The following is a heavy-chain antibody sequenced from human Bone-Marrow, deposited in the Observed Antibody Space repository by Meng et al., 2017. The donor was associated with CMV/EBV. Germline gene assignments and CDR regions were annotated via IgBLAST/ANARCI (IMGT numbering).Heavy chain of an antibody. CDR1: GYTFTGYY. J-gene: IGHJ6*02. D-gene: IGHD4-17*01. V-gene: IGHV1-2*02. Sequence: ASVKVSCKASGYTFTGYYMHWVRQAPGQRLEWMGWINPNSGGTNYAQKFQGRVTMTRDTSISTAYMELSRLRSDDTAVYYCARVGDYDYYYYGMDVWGQGTTVTVSS. CDR2: INPNSGGT. CDR3: ARVGDYDYYYYGMDV.